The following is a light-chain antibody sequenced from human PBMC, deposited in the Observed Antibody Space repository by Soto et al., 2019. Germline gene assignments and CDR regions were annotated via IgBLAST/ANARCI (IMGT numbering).Light chain of an antibody. CDR2: EAS. J-gene: IGKJ4*01. CDR3: QQYHLYSFT. CDR1: HTIRRW. V-gene: IGKV1-5*03. Sequence: IQMTQYPSTLSAAVGDIVPITCRSIHTIRRWLAWYQQKPGKCPLLLMHEASTLESGVPSRFNGSGSGTEFTLTISSLQPDDSATYYSQQYHLYSFTFGGGTKVHIK.